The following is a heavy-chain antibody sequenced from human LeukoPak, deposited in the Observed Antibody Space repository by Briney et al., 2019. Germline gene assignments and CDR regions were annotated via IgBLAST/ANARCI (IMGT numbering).Heavy chain of an antibody. D-gene: IGHD4-23*01. CDR1: GFTFTTYG. Sequence: GGSLRLSCAASGFTFTTYGMRWFRQAPGKGLEWVAFIQNDEIDKFYADSVKGRFTISRDNSKNTLYLQMNSLRAEDTAVYYCAKERKLLPFDCWGQGTLVTVSS. CDR2: IQNDEIDK. V-gene: IGHV3-30*02. CDR3: AKERKLLPFDC. J-gene: IGHJ4*02.